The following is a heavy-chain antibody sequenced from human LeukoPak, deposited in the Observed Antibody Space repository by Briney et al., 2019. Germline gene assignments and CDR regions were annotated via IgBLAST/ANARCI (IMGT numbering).Heavy chain of an antibody. J-gene: IGHJ6*03. Sequence: GGSLRLSCAAPGFTFDDYAMHWVRQAPGKGLEWVSLISWDGGSTYYADSVKGRFTISRDNSKNSLYLQMNSLRAEDTALYYCAKDIQAGYYYYYYMDVWGKGTTVTVSS. CDR2: ISWDGGST. CDR1: GFTFDDYA. CDR3: AKDIQAGYYYYYYMDV. D-gene: IGHD6-19*01. V-gene: IGHV3-43D*03.